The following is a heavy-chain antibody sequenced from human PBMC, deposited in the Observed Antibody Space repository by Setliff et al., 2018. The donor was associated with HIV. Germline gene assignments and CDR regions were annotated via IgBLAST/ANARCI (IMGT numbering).Heavy chain of an antibody. CDR1: GGSISSSSYY. J-gene: IGHJ6*02. D-gene: IGHD6-19*01. CDR3: AKTYSSGWFPPCYYYYGMDV. Sequence: SETLSLTCTVSGGSISSSSYYWGWIRQPPGKGLEWIGSIYYSGSTYYNPSLKSRVTISVDTSKNQFSLKLSSVTAADTAVYYCAKTYSSGWFPPCYYYYGMDVWGQGTTVTISS. V-gene: IGHV4-39*01. CDR2: IYYSGST.